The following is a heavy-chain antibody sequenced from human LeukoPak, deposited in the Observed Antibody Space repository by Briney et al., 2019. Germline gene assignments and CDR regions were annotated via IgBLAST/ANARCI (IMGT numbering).Heavy chain of an antibody. CDR3: AREGYGDYYFDF. V-gene: IGHV3-21*01. Sequence: GGSLRLSCAASGFTFSSYSMNWVRQAPGKGLEWVSSISSGSDYIHYADSVKGRFTISRDNAKNSLYLQMNCLRAEDTAVYYCAREGYGDYYFDFWAGEPWSPSPQ. D-gene: IGHD4-17*01. J-gene: IGHJ4*02. CDR2: ISSGSDYI. CDR1: GFTFSSYS.